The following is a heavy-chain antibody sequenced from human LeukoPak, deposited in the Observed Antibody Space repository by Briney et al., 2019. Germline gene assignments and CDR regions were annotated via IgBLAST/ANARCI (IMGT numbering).Heavy chain of an antibody. V-gene: IGHV3-48*01. D-gene: IGHD2-2*01. J-gene: IGHJ2*01. Sequence: GGSLRLSCAASGFTFSSYSMNWVRQAPGKGLEWVSYISSSSSTIYYADSVKGRFTISRDNAKNSLYLQMNSLRAEDTAVYYCARDRLGIVVVPAAGYFDLWGRGTLVTASS. CDR3: ARDRLGIVVVPAAGYFDL. CDR2: ISSSSSTI. CDR1: GFTFSSYS.